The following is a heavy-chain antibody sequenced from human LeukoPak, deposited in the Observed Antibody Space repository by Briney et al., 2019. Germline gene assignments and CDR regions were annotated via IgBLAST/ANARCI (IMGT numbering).Heavy chain of an antibody. CDR2: ISAYNGNT. V-gene: IGHV1-18*01. CDR3: AREGTYGSGSYIDYYYGMDV. J-gene: IGHJ6*02. D-gene: IGHD3-10*01. Sequence: ASVKASCKASGYTFTSYGISWVRQAPGQGLEWMGWISAYNGNTNYAQKLQGRVTITTDKSTRTAYMEMRSLRSDNTAVYYCAREGTYGSGSYIDYYYGMDVWGQGTTVTVSS. CDR1: GYTFTSYG.